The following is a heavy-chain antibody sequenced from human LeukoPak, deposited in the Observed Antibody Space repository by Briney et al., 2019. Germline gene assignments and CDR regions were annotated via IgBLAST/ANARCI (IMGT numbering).Heavy chain of an antibody. Sequence: GGSLRLSCAASGFTFSSYSMNWVRQAPGKGLEWVSYISSSSSTIYYADSVKGRFTISRDNAKNSLYLQMNSLRAEDTAVYYCARDTRTVVTRDFDYWGQGTLVTVSS. CDR2: ISSSSSTI. D-gene: IGHD4-23*01. J-gene: IGHJ4*02. CDR3: ARDTRTVVTRDFDY. V-gene: IGHV3-48*01. CDR1: GFTFSSYS.